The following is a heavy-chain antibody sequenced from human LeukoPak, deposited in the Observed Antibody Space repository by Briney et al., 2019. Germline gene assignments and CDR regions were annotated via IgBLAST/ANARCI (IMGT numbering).Heavy chain of an antibody. Sequence: GGSLRLSCAVSGFTFSSSWMHWVRQAPGKGLVWVSHIKTDGSTTAYADSVKGRFTISRDNAKNTLYPQMNSLRAEDTGVYYCARGNQQLPRSTPDYWGQGTLVTVSS. D-gene: IGHD2-2*01. J-gene: IGHJ4*02. CDR2: IKTDGSTT. CDR1: GFTFSSSW. V-gene: IGHV3-74*01. CDR3: ARGNQQLPRSTPDY.